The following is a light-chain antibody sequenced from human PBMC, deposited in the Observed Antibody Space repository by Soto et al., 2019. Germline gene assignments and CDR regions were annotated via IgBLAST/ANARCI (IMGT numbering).Light chain of an antibody. CDR2: AAS. CDR3: QQTYSTPPT. J-gene: IGKJ1*01. Sequence: DIHMTQSPSSLSASVGDRVTITCRASQSISTYLNWYQQKAGLAPKLLIYAASSLQSGVPSRFSGSGSGTDFTLTISSLQPEDFETYYCQQTYSTPPTFGQGTKVDIK. CDR1: QSISTY. V-gene: IGKV1-39*01.